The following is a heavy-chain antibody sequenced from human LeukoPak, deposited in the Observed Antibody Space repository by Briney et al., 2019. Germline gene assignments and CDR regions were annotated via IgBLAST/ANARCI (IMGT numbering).Heavy chain of an antibody. CDR2: IREDGDDK. CDR3: ARVIRNARYYYYYMDV. Sequence: GSLRLSCAASGFTFSSYWMTWVRQAPGKGLEWVANIREDGDDKNYLDSVKGRFTISRDTAKNSLSLQMNSLRVEDTAVYFCARVIRNARYYYYYMDVWGQGTTVTVSS. V-gene: IGHV3-7*01. J-gene: IGHJ6*03. CDR1: GFTFSSYW.